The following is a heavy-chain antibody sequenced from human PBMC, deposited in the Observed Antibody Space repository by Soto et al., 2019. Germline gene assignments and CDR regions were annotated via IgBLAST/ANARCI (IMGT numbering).Heavy chain of an antibody. CDR2: VSGSGDNT. CDR3: ARQIWYVY. CDR1: GFTFGNYA. Sequence: HPGGSLRLSCAASGFTFGNYAMGWVRQAPGKGLEWVSTVSGSGDNTYYADSVKGRFTISRDNSKNALYLQMNTLRAEDTAVYYCARQIWYVYWGQGIPVTVSS. J-gene: IGHJ4*02. D-gene: IGHD5-18*01. V-gene: IGHV3-23*01.